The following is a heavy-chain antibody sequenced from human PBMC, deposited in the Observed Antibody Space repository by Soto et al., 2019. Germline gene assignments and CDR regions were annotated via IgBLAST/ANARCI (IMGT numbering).Heavy chain of an antibody. V-gene: IGHV3-30*18. CDR1: GFTFSSYG. CDR3: AKDLGTIVGATDGMDV. CDR2: ISYDGSNK. D-gene: IGHD1-26*01. J-gene: IGHJ6*02. Sequence: GGSLRLSCAASGFTFSSYGMHWVRQAPGKGLEWVAVISYDGSNKYYADSVKGRFTISRDNSKNTLYLQMNSLRAGDTAVYYCAKDLGTIVGATDGMDVWGQGTTVTVSS.